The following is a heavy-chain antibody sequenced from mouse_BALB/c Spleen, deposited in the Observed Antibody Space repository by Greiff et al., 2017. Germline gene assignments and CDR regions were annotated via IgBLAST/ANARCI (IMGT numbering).Heavy chain of an antibody. Sequence: EVKLVESGPGLVKPSQSLPLTCTVTGYSITSDYAWNWIRQFPGNKLEWMGYISYSGSTSYNPSLKSRISITRDTSKNQFFLQLNSVTTEDTATYYCARDYYGSPYWYFDVWGAGTTVTVSS. CDR3: ARDYYGSPYWYFDV. CDR1: GYSITSDYA. D-gene: IGHD1-1*01. V-gene: IGHV3-2*02. J-gene: IGHJ1*01. CDR2: ISYSGST.